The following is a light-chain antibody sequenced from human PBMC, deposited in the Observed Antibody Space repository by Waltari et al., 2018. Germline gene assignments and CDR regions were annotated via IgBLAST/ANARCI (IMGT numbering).Light chain of an antibody. Sequence: DVQMTQSPSSVSASVGDSVTITCRASQDITTWIAWYQQKPGEAPKLLISGASDLYTGVPSRFSGSGFGTDFTLTISSLQPEDFATYFCQQANSFPYTFGQGTKLEIK. J-gene: IGKJ2*01. CDR2: GAS. CDR3: QQANSFPYT. CDR1: QDITTW. V-gene: IGKV1-12*01.